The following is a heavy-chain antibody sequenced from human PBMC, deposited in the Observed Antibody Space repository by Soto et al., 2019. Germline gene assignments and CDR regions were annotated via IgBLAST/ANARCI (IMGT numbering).Heavy chain of an antibody. V-gene: IGHV4-30-2*01. D-gene: IGHD3-22*01. CDR1: GGSINCRDYP. CDR2: IYHTGTT. Sequence: SETLSLTCTFSGGSINCRDYPCIFIRQPPGKGLEWIGYIYHTGTTYYNMSLKSRVTISVDRSKNQFSLKLSSVTAADTAVYYGVRGLNNYESSGDSWLDTCGQETRVTL. CDR3: VRGLNNYESSGDSWLDT. J-gene: IGHJ5*02.